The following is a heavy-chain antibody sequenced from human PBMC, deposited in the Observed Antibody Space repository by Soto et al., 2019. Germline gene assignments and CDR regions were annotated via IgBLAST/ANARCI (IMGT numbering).Heavy chain of an antibody. D-gene: IGHD5-18*01. V-gene: IGHV3-53*01. CDR2: MFTTGTT. CDR1: GVAVGGFY. CDR3: ARERYSYGFDY. J-gene: IGHJ4*02. Sequence: GGSLRLSCAASGVAVGGFYMNWVRQAPGKGLEWVSVMFTTGTTYYADSVKGRFTISRDDSKNTLYLQMNSLRAEDTAVYYCARERYSYGFDYWGQGTVVTVSS.